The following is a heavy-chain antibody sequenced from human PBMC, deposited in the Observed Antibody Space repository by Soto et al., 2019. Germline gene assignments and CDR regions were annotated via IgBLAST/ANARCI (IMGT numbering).Heavy chain of an antibody. CDR2: IYYSGST. Sequence: SETLSLTRTVSGRYIRSSSYSWGWIRQPPRKGLEWIGSIYYSGSTYYNPSLKSRVTISVDTSKNQFSLKLSSVTAADTAVYYCASTEWRYSGGECYWLYYYGMDVWGQGTTVT. D-gene: IGHD2-21*01. CDR1: GRYIRSSSYS. CDR3: ASTEWRYSGGECYWLYYYGMDV. V-gene: IGHV4-39*01. J-gene: IGHJ6*02.